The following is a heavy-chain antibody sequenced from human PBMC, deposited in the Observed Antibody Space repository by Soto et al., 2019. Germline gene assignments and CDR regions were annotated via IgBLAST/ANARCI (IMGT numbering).Heavy chain of an antibody. Sequence: QVQLVESGGGVVQPGRSLRLSCAASGLTFSSYGMHWVRQAPGKGLEWVAVISYDGSNKYYADSVKGRFTISRDNSKNTLYLQMNSLRAEDTAVYYCAKDSGDSYYYYYMDVWGKGTTVTVSS. CDR3: AKDSGDSYYYYYMDV. J-gene: IGHJ6*03. CDR1: GLTFSSYG. D-gene: IGHD6-25*01. CDR2: ISYDGSNK. V-gene: IGHV3-30*18.